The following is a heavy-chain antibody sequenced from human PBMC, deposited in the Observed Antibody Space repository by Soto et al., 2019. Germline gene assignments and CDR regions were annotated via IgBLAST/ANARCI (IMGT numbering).Heavy chain of an antibody. CDR1: GGSFSGYY. Sequence: SETLSLTCAVYGGSFSGYYWSWIRQPPGKGLEWIGEINHSGSTNYNPSLESRVTISVDTSKNQFSLKLSSVTAADTAVYYCARGSRSAGIYSSSWYYYYGMDVWGQGTTVTVSS. V-gene: IGHV4-34*01. D-gene: IGHD6-13*01. J-gene: IGHJ6*02. CDR2: INHSGST. CDR3: ARGSRSAGIYSSSWYYYYGMDV.